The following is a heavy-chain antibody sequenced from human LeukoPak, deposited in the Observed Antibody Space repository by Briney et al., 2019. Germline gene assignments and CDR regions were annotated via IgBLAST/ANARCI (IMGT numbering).Heavy chain of an antibody. CDR1: GYTFTGYY. J-gene: IGHJ4*02. CDR2: INPNSGDT. CDR3: AREAIKYCSSTSCYLGY. D-gene: IGHD2-2*01. V-gene: IGHV1-2*02. Sequence: ASVKVSCKASGYTFTGYYIHWVRQAPGQGLEWMGWINPNSGDTNYAQKFQGRVTMTRDTSISTAYMELSRLRSDDTAVYYCAREAIKYCSSTSCYLGYWGQGTLVTVSS.